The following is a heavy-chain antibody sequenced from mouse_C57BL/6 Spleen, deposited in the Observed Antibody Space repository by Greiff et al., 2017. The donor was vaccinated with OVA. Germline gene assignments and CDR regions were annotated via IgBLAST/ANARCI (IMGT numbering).Heavy chain of an antibody. D-gene: IGHD1-1*01. CDR2: IDPETGGT. CDR3: TEATVVPGTY. Sequence: VQLQQSGAELVRPGASVTLSCKASGYTFTDYEMHWVKQTPVHGLEWIGAIDPETGGTAYNQKFKGKAIPTADKSSSTAYMELRSLTSEDSAVYYCTEATVVPGTYWGQGTLVTVSA. V-gene: IGHV1-15*01. CDR1: GYTFTDYE. J-gene: IGHJ3*01.